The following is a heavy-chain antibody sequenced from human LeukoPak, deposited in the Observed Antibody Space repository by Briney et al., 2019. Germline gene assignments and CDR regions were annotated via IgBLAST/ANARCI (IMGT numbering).Heavy chain of an antibody. Sequence: GGSLRLSCAASGFTFSSYAMTWVRQALGKGLEWVSSISAGAGTYYADSVTGRFTVSRDNSKNILYLQMNSLRAEDTAVYYCAKEPKYSSSYYSDYWGQGTLVTVSS. J-gene: IGHJ4*02. D-gene: IGHD6-13*01. CDR1: GFTFSSYA. V-gene: IGHV3-23*01. CDR3: AKEPKYSSSYYSDY. CDR2: ISAGAGT.